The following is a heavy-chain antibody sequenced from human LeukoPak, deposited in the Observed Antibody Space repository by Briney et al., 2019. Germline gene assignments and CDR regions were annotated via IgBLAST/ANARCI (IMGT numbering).Heavy chain of an antibody. J-gene: IGHJ4*02. CDR3: ARSIVGASQGY. D-gene: IGHD1-26*01. CDR1: GFTFSSYA. CDR2: ISGSGGST. V-gene: IGHV3-23*01. Sequence: GRSLRLSCAASGFTFSSYAMSWVRHAPGKGLEWVSGISGSGGSTYYADSVKGRFTISRDNAKNSLFLQMNSLRDEDTAVYYCARSIVGASQGYWGQGTLVTVSP.